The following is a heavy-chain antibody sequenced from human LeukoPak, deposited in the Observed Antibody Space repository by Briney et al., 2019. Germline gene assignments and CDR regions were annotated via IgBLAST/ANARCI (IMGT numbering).Heavy chain of an antibody. CDR1: GCTFTAHY. Sequence: ASVKVSCKASGCTFTAHYMYWVRQAPGQGLEWMGWINPNSGGTNYAQKFQGRVTMTRDTSISTAYMELSRLRSDDTAVYYCAREGSLPPNFDYWGQGTLVTVSS. CDR2: INPNSGGT. CDR3: AREGSLPPNFDY. J-gene: IGHJ4*02. D-gene: IGHD3-10*01. V-gene: IGHV1-2*02.